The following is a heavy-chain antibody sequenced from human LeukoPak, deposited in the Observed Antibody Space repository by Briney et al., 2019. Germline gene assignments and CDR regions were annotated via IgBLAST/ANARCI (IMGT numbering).Heavy chain of an antibody. CDR2: ISYDGSNK. V-gene: IGHV3-30-3*02. Sequence: GGSLRLSCAASGFTFSSYAMHWVRQAPGKGLEWVAVISYDGSNKYYADSVKGRFTISRDNSKNTLYLQMNSLRAEDTAVYYCAKALPSNAFDIWGQGTMVTVSS. CDR1: GFTFSSYA. J-gene: IGHJ3*02. CDR3: AKALPSNAFDI.